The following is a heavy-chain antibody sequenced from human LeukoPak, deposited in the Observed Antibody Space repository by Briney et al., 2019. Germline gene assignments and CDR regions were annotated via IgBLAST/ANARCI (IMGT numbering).Heavy chain of an antibody. J-gene: IGHJ4*02. CDR1: GFTFSSYG. D-gene: IGHD3-10*01. V-gene: IGHV3-33*01. CDR3: STEDVSGSFDY. CDR2: IWYDGTTK. Sequence: GGSLRLSCAASGFTFSSYGMHWVRQAPGQGLEWVAVIWYDGTTKYYADSVKGRFTISRDNSKNTLYLQMNSLSVEDTAVYFCSTEDVSGSFDYWGQGTPVTVST.